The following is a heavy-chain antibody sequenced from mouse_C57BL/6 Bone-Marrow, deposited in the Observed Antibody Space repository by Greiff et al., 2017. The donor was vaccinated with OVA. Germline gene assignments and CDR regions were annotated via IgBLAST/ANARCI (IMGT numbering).Heavy chain of an antibody. V-gene: IGHV2-9-1*01. CDR2: IWTGGGT. J-gene: IGHJ2*01. D-gene: IGHD1-1*01. Sequence: VKLMESGPGLVAPSQSLSITCTVSGFSLTSYAISWVRQPPGKGLEWLGVIWTGGGTNYNSALKSRLSISKDNSKSQVFLKMNSLQTDDTARYYCARWYYYGSYYFDYWGQGTTLTVSS. CDR3: ARWYYYGSYYFDY. CDR1: GFSLTSYA.